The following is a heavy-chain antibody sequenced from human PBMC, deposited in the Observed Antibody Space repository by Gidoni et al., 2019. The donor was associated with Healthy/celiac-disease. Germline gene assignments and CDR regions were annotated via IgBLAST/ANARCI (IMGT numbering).Heavy chain of an antibody. V-gene: IGHV4-59*01. CDR1: GGSISRYY. Sequence: QVQLQESGPGLVKPSETLSLTCTVSGGSISRYYWSWIRQPPGKGLEWIGYIYYRGSTNYNPSLKSRVTISVDTSKNQFSLKLSSVTAADTAVYYCARDTRYCSSTSCPPYWYFDLWGRGTLVTVSS. J-gene: IGHJ2*01. CDR2: IYYRGST. D-gene: IGHD2-2*01. CDR3: ARDTRYCSSTSCPPYWYFDL.